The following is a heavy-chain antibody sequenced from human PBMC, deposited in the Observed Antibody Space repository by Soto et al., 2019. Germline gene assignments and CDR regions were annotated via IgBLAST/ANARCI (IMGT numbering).Heavy chain of an antibody. V-gene: IGHV4-31*03. CDR2: IYYSGTT. Sequence: QVQLQESGPGLVKPSQTLSLTCTVSGGSITSSGYYWSWIRQHPGKGLEWIGYIYYSGTTYYNPSPGXRXTXXADTSKNQFSLNLSSVTAADTAVYYCARVKGRYFDWLAFDYWGQGTLVTVSS. CDR3: ARVKGRYFDWLAFDY. CDR1: GGSITSSGYY. D-gene: IGHD3-9*01. J-gene: IGHJ4*02.